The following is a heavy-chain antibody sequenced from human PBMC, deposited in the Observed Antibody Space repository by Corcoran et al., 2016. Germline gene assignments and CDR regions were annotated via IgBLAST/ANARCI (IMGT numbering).Heavy chain of an antibody. J-gene: IGHJ2*01. CDR3: ARLGPVAVAWYWYFDL. D-gene: IGHD6-19*01. Sequence: QVQLQQWGAGLLKPSETLYLTCAAYGGSFSGYSWSWMRQPPGKGLEWIGEINHSGSTNYNPYLKRRVTISVATSTNQSSLKLSCVTAADTDVDYCARLGPVAVAWYWYFDLWGRGTLVTVSS. CDR2: INHSGST. CDR1: GGSFSGYS. V-gene: IGHV4-34*01.